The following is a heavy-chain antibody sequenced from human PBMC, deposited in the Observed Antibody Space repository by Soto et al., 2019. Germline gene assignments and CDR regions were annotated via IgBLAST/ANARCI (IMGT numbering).Heavy chain of an antibody. CDR1: GASISSAFW. Sequence: SETLSLTCAVSGASISSAFWWTWVRQAPGKGLEWIGEIYHVGSTYYNPSLKSRVTISVDTSKNQFSLKLSSVTAADTAVYYCARRQSSSWYGLWGQGTLVTVSS. V-gene: IGHV4-4*02. CDR3: ARRQSSSWYGL. D-gene: IGHD6-13*01. J-gene: IGHJ4*02. CDR2: IYHVGST.